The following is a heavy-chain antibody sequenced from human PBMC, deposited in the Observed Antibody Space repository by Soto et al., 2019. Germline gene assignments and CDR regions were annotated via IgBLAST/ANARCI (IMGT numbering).Heavy chain of an antibody. CDR1: GGSISSSSYY. CDR3: ASVYCTNGVCYFGVFDY. D-gene: IGHD2-8*01. J-gene: IGHJ4*02. V-gene: IGHV4-39*01. Sequence: SETLSLTCTVSGGSISSSSYYWGWIRQPPGKGLEWIGSIYYSGSTYYNPSLKSRVTISVDTSKNQFSLKLSSVTAADTAVYYCASVYCTNGVCYFGVFDYWGQGTLVTSPQ. CDR2: IYYSGST.